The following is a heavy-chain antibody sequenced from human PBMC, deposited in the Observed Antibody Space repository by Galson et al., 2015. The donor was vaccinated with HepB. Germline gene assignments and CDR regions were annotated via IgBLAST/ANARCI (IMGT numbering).Heavy chain of an antibody. V-gene: IGHV3-30*02. D-gene: IGHD3-10*01. CDR3: AKDRWGKKVVRGVGFDY. J-gene: IGHJ4*02. CDR2: IRYDGSNK. CDR1: GFTFSSYG. Sequence: SLRLSCAASGFTFSSYGMHWVRQAPGKGLEWVAFIRYDGSNKYYADSVKGRFTISRDNSKNTLYLQMNSLRAEDTAVYYCAKDRWGKKVVRGVGFDYWGQGTLVTVSS.